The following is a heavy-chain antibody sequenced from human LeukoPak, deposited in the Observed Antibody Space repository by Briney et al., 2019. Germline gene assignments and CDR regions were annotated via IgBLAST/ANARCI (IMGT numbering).Heavy chain of an antibody. CDR1: GGSISSYY. J-gene: IGHJ5*02. Sequence: SETLSLTCTVSGGSISSYYWSWIRQPPGKGLEWIGYIYYSGSTNYNPSLKSRVTISVDTSKNQFSLKVSSVAAADTAVYYCATPAPNYYGSGSYFSWGQGTLVTVSS. V-gene: IGHV4-59*01. CDR2: IYYSGST. D-gene: IGHD3-10*01. CDR3: ATPAPNYYGSGSYFS.